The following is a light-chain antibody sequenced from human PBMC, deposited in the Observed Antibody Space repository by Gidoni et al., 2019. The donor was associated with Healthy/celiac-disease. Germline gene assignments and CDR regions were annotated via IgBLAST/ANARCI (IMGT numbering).Light chain of an antibody. Sequence: QSALTQPASVFGSPGQSITISCTGTSSDVGCYNYVSWYQQHPGKAPKLMIYDVSKRPSGVSNRFSGSKSGNTASLTISGLQAEDEADYYCSSYTSSSTFGVFGGGTKLTVL. CDR1: SSDVGCYNY. CDR3: SSYTSSSTFGV. V-gene: IGLV2-14*01. CDR2: DVS. J-gene: IGLJ3*02.